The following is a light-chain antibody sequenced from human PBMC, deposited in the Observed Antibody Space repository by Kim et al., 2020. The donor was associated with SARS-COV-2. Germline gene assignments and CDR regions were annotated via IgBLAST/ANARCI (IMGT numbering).Light chain of an antibody. CDR2: AAS. Sequence: GDRVTITCRASQSVSSYLNWYQQKPGKAPKLLIYAASCLESGVPSRFSGSGSGTDFTLTISGLQREDFATYFCQQGYRTPLTFGGGTKVDIK. V-gene: IGKV1-39*01. CDR3: QQGYRTPLT. CDR1: QSVSSY. J-gene: IGKJ4*01.